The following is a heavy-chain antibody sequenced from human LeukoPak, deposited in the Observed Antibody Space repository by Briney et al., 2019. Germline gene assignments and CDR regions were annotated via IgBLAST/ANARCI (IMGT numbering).Heavy chain of an antibody. CDR1: GFTFSSYA. Sequence: WGSLRVSCAASGFTFSSYAMHGVRQAPGKGLEGVGFISYDATNNSYAAPVQRRFTIPRHHSKIPLYLQTNSLRPEDTAVYYCARGLGIAAAGTQGGDYWGQGTLVTVSS. CDR2: ISYDATNN. D-gene: IGHD6-13*01. CDR3: ARGLGIAAAGTQGGDY. V-gene: IGHV3-30*01. J-gene: IGHJ4*02.